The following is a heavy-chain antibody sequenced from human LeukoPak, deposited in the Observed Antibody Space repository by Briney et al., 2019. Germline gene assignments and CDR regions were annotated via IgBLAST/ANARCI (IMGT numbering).Heavy chain of an antibody. CDR2: ISTSGNYI. Sequence: GGSLRLSCAASGFTFSDYSMNWVRQAPGKGLEWVSYISTSGNYIYYSDSVKGRFTISRDNAKNSLYLQMHSLRADDTAVYYCARGAYNSGGTLEIWGQGTLVTVSS. CDR3: ARGAYNSGGTLEI. D-gene: IGHD3-22*01. CDR1: GFTFSDYS. V-gene: IGHV3-21*01. J-gene: IGHJ4*01.